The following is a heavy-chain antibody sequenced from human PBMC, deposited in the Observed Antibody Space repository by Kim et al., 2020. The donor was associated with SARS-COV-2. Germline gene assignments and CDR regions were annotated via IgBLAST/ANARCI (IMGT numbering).Heavy chain of an antibody. CDR2: ISYDGSNK. CDR1: GFTFSSYA. D-gene: IGHD1-26*01. Sequence: GGSLRLSCAASGFTFSSYAMHWVRQAPGKGLEWVAVISYDGSNKYYADSVKGRFTISRDNSKNTLYLQMNSLRAEDTAVYYCARARGGSYYYGMDVWGQGTPGTVSS. V-gene: IGHV3-30-3*01. CDR3: ARARGGSYYYGMDV. J-gene: IGHJ6*02.